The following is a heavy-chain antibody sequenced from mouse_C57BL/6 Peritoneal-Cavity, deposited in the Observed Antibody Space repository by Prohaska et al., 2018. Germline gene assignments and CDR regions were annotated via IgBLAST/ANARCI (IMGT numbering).Heavy chain of an antibody. CDR3: ASTYWYVDV. V-gene: IGHV4-1*01. Sequence: EVKLLQSGGGLVQPGGSLKLSCAASGIDFSRYWMSWVRRAPGKGLEWIGEINPDSITINYAPSLKDKFIISRDNAKNTLYLQMSKVRSEDTGLYYCASTYWYVDVWGTGTTVTISS. J-gene: IGHJ1*03. CDR2: INPDSITI. CDR1: GIDFSRYW.